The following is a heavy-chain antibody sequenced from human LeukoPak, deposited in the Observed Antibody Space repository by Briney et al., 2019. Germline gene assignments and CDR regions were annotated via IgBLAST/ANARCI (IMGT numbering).Heavy chain of an antibody. Sequence: AGGSLRLSCAASGFSFSSYWMNWVRQAPGKGLEWVANIKQDGSEMYYVDSVKGRFTISRDNAKHSLYLQMNSLSAEDTAVYFCARDFRPDNHLPPYFDYWGQGVLVTVSS. CDR3: ARDFRPDNHLPPYFDY. D-gene: IGHD6-6*01. CDR1: GFSFSSYW. J-gene: IGHJ4*02. V-gene: IGHV3-7*01. CDR2: IKQDGSEM.